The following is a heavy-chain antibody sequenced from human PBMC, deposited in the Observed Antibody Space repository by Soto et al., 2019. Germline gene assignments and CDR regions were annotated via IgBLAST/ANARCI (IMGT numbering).Heavy chain of an antibody. Sequence: SVKVSCKASGGTFSSYAISWVRQAPGQGLEWMGGIIPIFGTANYAQKFQGRVTITADESTSTAYMELSSLRSEDTAVYYCARALSSSGYYSVNAFDIWGQGTMVTVSS. D-gene: IGHD3-22*01. CDR1: GGTFSSYA. CDR2: IIPIFGTA. J-gene: IGHJ3*02. V-gene: IGHV1-69*13. CDR3: ARALSSSGYYSVNAFDI.